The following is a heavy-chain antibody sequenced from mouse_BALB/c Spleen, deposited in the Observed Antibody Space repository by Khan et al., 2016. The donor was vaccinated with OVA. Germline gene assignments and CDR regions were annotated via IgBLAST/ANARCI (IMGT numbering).Heavy chain of an antibody. Sequence: EVQLLETGPSLVKPSQTLSLTCSVTGDSITSGYWNWIRKFPGNKLEYMGYISYSGSTHYNPSLKSRISITRDTSKIQYYLQLKSVTIEDTATYYCARRGTGYAMDYWGQGTSVTVSS. CDR1: GDSITSGY. J-gene: IGHJ4*01. V-gene: IGHV3-8*02. D-gene: IGHD3-3*01. CDR3: ARRGTGYAMDY. CDR2: ISYSGST.